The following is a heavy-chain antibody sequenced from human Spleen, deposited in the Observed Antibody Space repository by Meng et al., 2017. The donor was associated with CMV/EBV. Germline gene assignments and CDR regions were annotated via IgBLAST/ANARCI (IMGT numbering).Heavy chain of an antibody. Sequence: GESLKISCAASRFTFSDYSMSWIRQAPGKGLEWFSYINNKGSTRYYADSVKGRFTISRDNAKKSLYLQMNSLRAEDTAIYYCARNYEFWSGYLMDVWGQGTTVTVSS. CDR1: RFTFSDYS. CDR3: ARNYEFWSGYLMDV. D-gene: IGHD3-3*01. J-gene: IGHJ6*02. CDR2: INNKGSTR. V-gene: IGHV3-11*01.